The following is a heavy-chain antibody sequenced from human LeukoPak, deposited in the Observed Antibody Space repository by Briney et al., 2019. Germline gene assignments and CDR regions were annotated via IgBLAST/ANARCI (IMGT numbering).Heavy chain of an antibody. Sequence: GGSLRLSCAASGITFRNYGMHWVRQAPGKGLEWVAFIWYDGSNKYYADSVKGRFTISRDNSRNTLFLQMNSLRDEDTAVYYCAKDQRWESPHYLDSWGQGTLVTVSS. CDR3: AKDQRWESPHYLDS. CDR2: IWYDGSNK. CDR1: GITFRNYG. J-gene: IGHJ4*02. D-gene: IGHD1-26*01. V-gene: IGHV3-30*02.